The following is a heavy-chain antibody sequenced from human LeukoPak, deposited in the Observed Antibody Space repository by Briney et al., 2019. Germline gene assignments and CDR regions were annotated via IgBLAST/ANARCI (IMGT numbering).Heavy chain of an antibody. J-gene: IGHJ5*02. CDR2: MNPNSGNT. V-gene: IGHV1-8*01. Sequence: ASVKVSCKASGYTFTSYDINWVRQATGQGLEWMGWMNPNSGNTGYAQKFQGRVTMTRNTSISTAYMGLSSLRSEDTAVYYCARTHYDYVWGSYRFNWFDPGGQGTLVTVSS. CDR3: ARTHYDYVWGSYRFNWFDP. CDR1: GYTFTSYD. D-gene: IGHD3-16*02.